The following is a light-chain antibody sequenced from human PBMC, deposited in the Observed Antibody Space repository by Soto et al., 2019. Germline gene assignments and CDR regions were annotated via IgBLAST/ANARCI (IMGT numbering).Light chain of an antibody. J-gene: IGKJ3*01. V-gene: IGKV4-1*01. CDR3: QQYYSTPFT. Sequence: DIVMTQSPDSLAVSLGERATINCKSSQSVLDISNNKNYLAWYQQKPGQPPKLLICWASTRESGVPERFSGSGSGTDFTLTISSLQAEDVAVYYCQQYYSTPFTFGPGTKVDI. CDR1: QSVLDISNNKNY. CDR2: WAS.